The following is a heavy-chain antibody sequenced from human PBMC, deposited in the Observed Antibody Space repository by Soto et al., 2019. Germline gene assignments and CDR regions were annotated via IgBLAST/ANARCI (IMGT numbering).Heavy chain of an antibody. Sequence: QVQLVESGGGVVQSGTSLRLSCAASGFIFSSYGMHWVRQTPGKGLEWVAVIWYDGSNRYYADSVRGRFTISRDNSKNTLHLQMDRLRAEDTAVYHCARGGWDYDASGFYLDYWGQGILVTVS. J-gene: IGHJ4*02. V-gene: IGHV3-33*01. CDR1: GFIFSSYG. D-gene: IGHD3-22*01. CDR2: IWYDGSNR. CDR3: ARGGWDYDASGFYLDY.